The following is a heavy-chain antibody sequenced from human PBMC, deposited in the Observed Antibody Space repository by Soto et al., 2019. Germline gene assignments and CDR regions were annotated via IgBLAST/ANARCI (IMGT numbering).Heavy chain of an antibody. Sequence: EPQLLESGGGLGHPGGSLRLSCAASGFTFSSYAMSWVRQAPGKGLEWVAAISGSGVSTYYADSVRGRSTISRDNSKHTVDLQKTSVGAEDTAVYYCAKFYCIRTMCQAPAVKSTGGFESWGQGTLVTVSS. D-gene: IGHD2-2*01. CDR3: AKFYCIRTMCQAPAVKSTGGFES. J-gene: IGHJ3*02. V-gene: IGHV3-23*01. CDR2: ISGSGVST. CDR1: GFTFSSYA.